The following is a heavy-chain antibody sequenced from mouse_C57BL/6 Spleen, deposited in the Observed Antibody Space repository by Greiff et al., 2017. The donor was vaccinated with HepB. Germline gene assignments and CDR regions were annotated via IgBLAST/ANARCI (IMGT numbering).Heavy chain of an antibody. J-gene: IGHJ2*01. CDR1: GFTFSSYG. V-gene: IGHV5-6*01. D-gene: IGHD2-1*01. CDR3: ARHGYGNYSDY. Sequence: EVQLQQSGGDLVKPGGSLKLSCAASGFTFSSYGMSWVRQTPDKRLEWVATISSGGSYTYYPDSVKGRFTISRDNAKNTLYLQMSSLKSEDTAMYYSARHGYGNYSDYWGQGTTLTVSS. CDR2: ISSGGSYT.